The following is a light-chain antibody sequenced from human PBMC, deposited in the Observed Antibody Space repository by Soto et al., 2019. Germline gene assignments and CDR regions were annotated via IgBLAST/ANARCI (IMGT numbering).Light chain of an antibody. J-gene: IGKJ3*01. CDR1: QSVFYNSNKKNY. Sequence: DIVMTQSPDSLVVSLGERATINCKSSQSVFYNSNKKNYLTWYQQRPGQPPKLLLYWASTRESGVPERFSGSGSGTDFTLTISSVQAEDVAVYYCQQNYDNTFTFGPGTKVDIK. CDR3: QQNYDNTFT. V-gene: IGKV4-1*01. CDR2: WAS.